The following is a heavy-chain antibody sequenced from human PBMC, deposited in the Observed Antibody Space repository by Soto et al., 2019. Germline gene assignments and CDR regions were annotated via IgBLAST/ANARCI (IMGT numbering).Heavy chain of an antibody. J-gene: IGHJ4*02. D-gene: IGHD3-22*01. CDR1: GGSISGSRYY. CDR2: IYYSGTT. Sequence: SETLSLTCTVSGGSISGSRYYWGWIRQPPGKGLEWIGGIYYSGTTYYNPSLKSRVTISVDTSKNQFSLKLSSVTAADTAVYYCASLVGDYYDSSGPSGYWGQGTLVTVSS. CDR3: ASLVGDYYDSSGPSGY. V-gene: IGHV4-39*01.